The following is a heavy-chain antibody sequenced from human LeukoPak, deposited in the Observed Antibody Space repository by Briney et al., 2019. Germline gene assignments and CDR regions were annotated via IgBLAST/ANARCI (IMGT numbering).Heavy chain of an antibody. J-gene: IGHJ4*02. CDR3: ARDRGEDIVVVPAAYRDY. Sequence: GGSLRLSCAASGFTFSSYWMSWVRQAPGKGLEWVANIKQDGSEKYYVDSVKGRFTISRDNAKNSLYLQMNSLRAEDTAVYYCARDRGEDIVVVPAAYRDYWGQGTLVTVSS. CDR2: IKQDGSEK. CDR1: GFTFSSYW. V-gene: IGHV3-7*01. D-gene: IGHD2-2*01.